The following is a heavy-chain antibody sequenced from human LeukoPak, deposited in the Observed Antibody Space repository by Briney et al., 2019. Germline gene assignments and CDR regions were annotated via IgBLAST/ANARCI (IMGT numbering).Heavy chain of an antibody. D-gene: IGHD2-15*01. CDR2: ISSSSNYI. J-gene: IGHJ5*02. Sequence: GGSLRLSCAASGYTLSGYSMNWVRQAPGKGLEWVSSISSSSNYIYYADSVKGRFTISRDNSKNTLYLQMNSLRAEDTAVYYCAKDSRRDIVVVVAATQSSWGQGTLVTVSS. CDR1: GYTLSGYS. V-gene: IGHV3-21*04. CDR3: AKDSRRDIVVVVAATQSS.